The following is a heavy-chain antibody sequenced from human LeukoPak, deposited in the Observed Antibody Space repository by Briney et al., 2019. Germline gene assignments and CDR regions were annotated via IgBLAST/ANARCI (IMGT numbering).Heavy chain of an antibody. J-gene: IGHJ4*02. D-gene: IGHD3-10*01. CDR2: ISYDGSNK. CDR3: AKANSFRGALNY. CDR1: GFTFSSYG. Sequence: GGSLRLSCAASGFTFSSYGMHWVRQAPGKGLEWVAVISYDGSNKYYADSVKGRFTISRDNSKNTLYLQMNSLRAEDTAVYYCAKANSFRGALNYWGQGTLVTVSP. V-gene: IGHV3-30*18.